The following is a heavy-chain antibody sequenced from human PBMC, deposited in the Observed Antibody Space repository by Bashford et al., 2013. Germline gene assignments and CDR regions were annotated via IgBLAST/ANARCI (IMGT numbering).Heavy chain of an antibody. J-gene: IGHJ6*02. V-gene: IGHV3-30*18. CDR3: AKEVDYGERSSPFMDV. Sequence: GSLRLSCAASGFTFSSYGMHWVRQAPGKGLEWVAVISYDGSNKYYADSVKGRFTISRDNSKNTLYLQMNSLRAEDTAVYYCAKEVDYGERSSPFMDVWGQGTTVTVSS. CDR2: ISYDGSNK. D-gene: IGHD4-17*01. CDR1: GFTFSSYG.